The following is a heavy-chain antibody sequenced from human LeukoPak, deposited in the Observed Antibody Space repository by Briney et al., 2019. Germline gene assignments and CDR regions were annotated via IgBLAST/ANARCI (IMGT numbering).Heavy chain of an antibody. CDR3: ARVSAPPYRYFDL. CDR2: IYYSGST. V-gene: IGHV4-59*01. CDR1: GGSISRYY. Sequence: SETLSLTCTVSGGSISRYYWTWIRQPPGKGLEWIGYIYYSGSTNYNPSLKSRVTISVDTSKNQFSLKLSSVTAADTAVYYCARVSAPPYRYFDLWGRGTLVTVSS. J-gene: IGHJ2*01.